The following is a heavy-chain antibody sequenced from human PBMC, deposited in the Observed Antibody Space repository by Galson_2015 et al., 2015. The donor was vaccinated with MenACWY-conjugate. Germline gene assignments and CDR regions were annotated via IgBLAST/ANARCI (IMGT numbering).Heavy chain of an antibody. CDR2: IRYDGSNK. V-gene: IGHV3-30*02. CDR3: VKDPDPTTDSAEMTTVVNYFDY. Sequence: SLRLSCAASGFTFSSYGMHWVRQAPGKGLEWVAFIRYDGSNKYYADSVKGRFTISRDNSKNTLYLQMNSLRAEDTAVYYCVKDPDPTTDSAEMTTVVNYFDYWGQETLVTVSS. CDR1: GFTFSSYG. D-gene: IGHD4-23*01. J-gene: IGHJ4*02.